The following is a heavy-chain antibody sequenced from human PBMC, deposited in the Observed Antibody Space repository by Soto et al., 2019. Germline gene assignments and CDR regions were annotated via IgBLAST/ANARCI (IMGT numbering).Heavy chain of an antibody. CDR3: ATRSVSAAGSTLFDP. J-gene: IGHJ5*02. CDR2: VYWDDDK. Sequence: QITLKESGPTLMKPTQTLTLTCTFSGFSLSTSGLGVGWIRQPPGKALEWLAHVYWDDDKRYSPALKSRLPITQDPSKNLVVLTMTNMDTVDTATYYCATRSVSAAGSTLFDPSGQGTLVIVSS. D-gene: IGHD6-13*01. CDR1: GFSLSTSGLG. V-gene: IGHV2-5*02.